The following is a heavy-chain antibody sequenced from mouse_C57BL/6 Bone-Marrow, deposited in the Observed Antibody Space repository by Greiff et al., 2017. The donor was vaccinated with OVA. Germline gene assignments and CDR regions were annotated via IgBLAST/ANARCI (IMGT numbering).Heavy chain of an antibody. CDR1: GFNIKNTY. V-gene: IGHV14-3*01. D-gene: IGHD2-3*01. J-gene: IGHJ4*01. CDR2: IDPANGNT. Sequence: VQLQQSVAELVRPGASVKLSCTASGFNIKNTYMHWVKQRPEPGLEWIGRIDPANGNTKYAPKFQGKATITAYTSSNTAYLQLSSLTSEDTAIYYCARPVSDGYYAMDYWGQGTSVTVSS. CDR3: ARPVSDGYYAMDY.